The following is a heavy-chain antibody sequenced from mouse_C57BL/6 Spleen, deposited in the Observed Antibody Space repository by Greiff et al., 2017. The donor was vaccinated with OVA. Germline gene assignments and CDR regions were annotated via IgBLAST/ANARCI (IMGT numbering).Heavy chain of an antibody. CDR3: ARSYYGSSGYFDY. CDR2: IYPGSGST. CDR1: GYTFTSYW. J-gene: IGHJ2*01. D-gene: IGHD1-1*01. Sequence: QVQLKQPGAELVKPGASVKMSCKASGYTFTSYWITWVKQRPGQGLEWIGDIYPGSGSTNYNEKFKGKATLTADKSSSTAYMQLSSLTSEDSAVYFCARSYYGSSGYFDYWGQGTTLTVSS. V-gene: IGHV1-55*01.